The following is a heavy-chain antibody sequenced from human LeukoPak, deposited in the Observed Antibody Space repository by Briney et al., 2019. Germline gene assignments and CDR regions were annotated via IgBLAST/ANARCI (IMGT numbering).Heavy chain of an antibody. CDR3: ARDLRRLQFTPEGADY. J-gene: IGHJ4*02. D-gene: IGHD4-11*01. V-gene: IGHV3-48*03. CDR1: GFTFSSCE. Sequence: GGSLRLSCAASGFTFSSCEMNWVRQAPGEGLEWVSYISSGGSTIYYADSVKGRFTISRDNAKNSLYLQVNSLRAEDTAVYFCARDLRRLQFTPEGADYWGQGTLVTVSS. CDR2: ISSGGSTI.